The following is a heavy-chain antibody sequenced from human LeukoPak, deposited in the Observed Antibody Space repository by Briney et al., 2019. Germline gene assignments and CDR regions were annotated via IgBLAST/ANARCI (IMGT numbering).Heavy chain of an antibody. Sequence: GGSLRLSCAASGFTFSSYGMHWVRQAPGKGLEWVAFIRYDGSNKYYADSVKGRFTISRDNSKNTLYLQMNSLRAEDTAVYYCAKDYSPPSSSSFGIDYWGQGTLVTVSS. V-gene: IGHV3-30*02. CDR2: IRYDGSNK. CDR3: AKDYSPPSSSSFGIDY. D-gene: IGHD6-13*01. J-gene: IGHJ4*02. CDR1: GFTFSSYG.